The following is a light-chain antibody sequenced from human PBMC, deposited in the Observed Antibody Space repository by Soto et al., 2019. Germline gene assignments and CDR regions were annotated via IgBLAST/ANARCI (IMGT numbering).Light chain of an antibody. CDR2: GGS. J-gene: IGKJ2*01. Sequence: EIVLTQSPGTLSLSPGERATLSCRASQSVSSSYLAWYQQKPGQAPRPLIYGGSSSATGIPDRVSGSGFGRDFTLTISRLEPEDFAVYYCLQYGSSPYTFGQGTKLEIK. V-gene: IGKV3-20*01. CDR3: LQYGSSPYT. CDR1: QSVSSSY.